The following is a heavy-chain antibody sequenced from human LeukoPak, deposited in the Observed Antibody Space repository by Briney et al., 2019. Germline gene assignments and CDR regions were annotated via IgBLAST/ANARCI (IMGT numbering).Heavy chain of an antibody. Sequence: GGSLRLSCAASGFTFSSYAMSWVRQAPGKGLEWVSGISDSGGTTYYADSVKGRFTISRDNSKNTLDLQMNSLRAEDTAVYYCAKDLNDYGGYDFDYWGQGTLVTVSP. V-gene: IGHV3-23*01. CDR3: AKDLNDYGGYDFDY. D-gene: IGHD4-17*01. CDR1: GFTFSSYA. CDR2: ISDSGGTT. J-gene: IGHJ4*02.